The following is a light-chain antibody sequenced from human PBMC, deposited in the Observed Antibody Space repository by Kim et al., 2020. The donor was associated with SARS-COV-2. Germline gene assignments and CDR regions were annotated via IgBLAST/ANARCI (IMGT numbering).Light chain of an antibody. CDR1: QSVSSSS. J-gene: IGKJ2*01. V-gene: IGKV3-20*01. Sequence: EIVLTQSPDTLSLSPGERATLSCRASQSVSSSSLAWYQQKPGQAPRLLIYDASSRATGIPDRFSGRGSGTDFTLTISRLEPGDFAVYYCQQYDSSPHTFGLGTKLEI. CDR2: DAS. CDR3: QQYDSSPHT.